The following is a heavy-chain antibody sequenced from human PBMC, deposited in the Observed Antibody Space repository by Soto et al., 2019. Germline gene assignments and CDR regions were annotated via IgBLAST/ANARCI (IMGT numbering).Heavy chain of an antibody. D-gene: IGHD3-16*01. V-gene: IGHV3-9*01. J-gene: IGHJ6*02. Sequence: GGSLRLSCAASGFQFDDYAMHWVRQVPGKGLEWVSGISFNSDSIGYADSVRGRFSISRDDAKNSLYLQMDSLRPEDTALYYCAKDIEENQRQFEMDVWGQGTTVTVSS. CDR3: AKDIEENQRQFEMDV. CDR1: GFQFDDYA. CDR2: ISFNSDSI.